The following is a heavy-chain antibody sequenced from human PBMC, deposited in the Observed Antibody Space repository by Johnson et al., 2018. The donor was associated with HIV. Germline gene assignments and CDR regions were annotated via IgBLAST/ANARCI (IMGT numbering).Heavy chain of an antibody. J-gene: IGHJ3*02. CDR2: IRQDGSEK. Sequence: VQLVESGGGLVQPGGSLRLSCAASAFTFSRYWMSWVRQAPGKGPAWVANIRQDGSEKYYVDSVKGRFTISRDNAKNSLYLQMNSLRAEDTAVYYCARDGVVVVPGGWGAFDIWGQGTLVTVSS. V-gene: IGHV3-7*01. D-gene: IGHD2-15*01. CDR3: ARDGVVVVPGGWGAFDI. CDR1: AFTFSRYW.